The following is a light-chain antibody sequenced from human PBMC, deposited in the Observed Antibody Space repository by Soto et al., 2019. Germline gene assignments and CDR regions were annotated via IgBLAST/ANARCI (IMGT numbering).Light chain of an antibody. J-gene: IGKJ1*01. CDR2: AAS. V-gene: IGKV3-20*01. CDR3: QQYGSSRT. CDR1: QSVSSNY. Sequence: EFVLTQSPGTLSLSPGERATLSCRASQSVSSNYLAWYQQKPGQAPRLLIDAASSRATGIPDRFSGSGSGTDFILTISRLEPEDFAVYYCQQYGSSRTFGQGTKVEIK.